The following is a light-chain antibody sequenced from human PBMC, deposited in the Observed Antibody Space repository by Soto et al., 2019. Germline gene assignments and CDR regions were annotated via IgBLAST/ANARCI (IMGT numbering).Light chain of an antibody. V-gene: IGKV1-27*01. CDR3: QKYNSAPWT. CDR1: QGISNY. CDR2: AAS. Sequence: DIQMAQSPSSLSASVGCRVTITCRSSQGISNYLAWYQQKPGKVPKLLIYAASTLQSGVPSRFSASGSGTDFTLTISSLQHEDVATYYCQKYNSAPWTFGQGTKVDIK. J-gene: IGKJ1*01.